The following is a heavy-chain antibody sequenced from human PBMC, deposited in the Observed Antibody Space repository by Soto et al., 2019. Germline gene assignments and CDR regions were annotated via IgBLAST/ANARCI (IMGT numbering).Heavy chain of an antibody. Sequence: PSETLSLTCAVYGGSFSGYYWSWIRQPPGKGLEWIGEINHSGSTNYNPSLKSRVTISVGTSKNQFSLKLSSVTAADTAVYYCARSYVLRYFDWPQYYSYYMDVWVKGTTVTVSS. CDR1: GGSFSGYY. CDR3: ARSYVLRYFDWPQYYSYYMDV. D-gene: IGHD3-9*01. CDR2: INHSGST. V-gene: IGHV4-34*01. J-gene: IGHJ6*03.